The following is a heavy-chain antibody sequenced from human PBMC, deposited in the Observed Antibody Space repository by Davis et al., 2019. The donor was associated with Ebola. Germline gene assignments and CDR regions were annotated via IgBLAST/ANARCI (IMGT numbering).Heavy chain of an antibody. J-gene: IGHJ6*02. CDR2: IKQDGSEK. V-gene: IGHV3-7*01. CDR1: GFTFSSYW. Sequence: GGSLRLSCAASGFTFSSYWMSWVRQAPGKGLEWVANIKQDGSEKYYADSVKGRFTISRDNSKNTLYLQMNSLRAEDTAVYYCAKDMEVGSQLLYYYYYGMDVWGQGTTVTVSS. CDR3: AKDMEVGSQLLYYYYYGMDV. D-gene: IGHD2-2*01.